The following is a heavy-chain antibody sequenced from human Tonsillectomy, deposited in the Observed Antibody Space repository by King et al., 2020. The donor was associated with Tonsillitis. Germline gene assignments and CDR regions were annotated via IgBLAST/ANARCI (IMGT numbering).Heavy chain of an antibody. J-gene: IGHJ4*02. Sequence: QLVQSGAEVKKPGASVTVSCKASGYTFTGYFMHWVRQAPGQGLEWMGWIDPNTGGRNSAQKFQGRVTMTRDTSISTTYMELSRLRSDDTAGYYCARGGEAVAAPFDYWGQGTLVTVSS. CDR1: GYTFTGYF. CDR3: ARGGEAVAAPFDY. V-gene: IGHV1-2*02. D-gene: IGHD6-19*01. CDR2: IDPNTGGR.